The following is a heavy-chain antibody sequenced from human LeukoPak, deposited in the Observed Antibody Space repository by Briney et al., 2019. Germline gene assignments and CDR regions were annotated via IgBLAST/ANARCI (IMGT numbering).Heavy chain of an antibody. V-gene: IGHV3-48*01. CDR2: ISSSSSTI. CDR1: GFTFSSYS. CDR3: ARVRYCSSTTCNYMDV. J-gene: IGHJ6*03. D-gene: IGHD2-2*01. Sequence: TGGSLRLSCAASGFTFSSYSMNWVRQAPGKGLEWVSYISSSSSTIYYADSVKGRFTISRDNAKNSLYLQMNSLRAEDTAVYYCARVRYCSSTTCNYMDVWGKGTTVTVSS.